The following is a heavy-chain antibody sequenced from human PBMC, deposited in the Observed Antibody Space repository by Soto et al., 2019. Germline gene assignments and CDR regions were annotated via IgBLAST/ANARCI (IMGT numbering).Heavy chain of an antibody. CDR2: VSHGRLP. CDR1: GGSFSDYY. V-gene: IGHV4-34*01. CDR3: ARGQLIFYVDLTPYHRDMDV. J-gene: IGHJ6*02. D-gene: IGHD1-1*01. Sequence: QVQLQQWGAGLLRPSETLSLTCAFYGGSFSDYYWSWVRQSPGKGLEWLGGVSHGRLPDYNPTLARRVTISVDTSKIHFSLHLTSVTAANTGVYYCARGQLIFYVDLTPYHRDMDVWGQGTTVTVSS.